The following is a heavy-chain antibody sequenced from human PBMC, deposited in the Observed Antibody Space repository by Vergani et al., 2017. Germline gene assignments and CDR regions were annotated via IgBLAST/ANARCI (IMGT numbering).Heavy chain of an antibody. J-gene: IGHJ6*03. Sequence: EVQLLESGGGLVQPGGSLRLSCAASGFTFSSYAMSWVRQAPGKGLEWVSAISGSGGSTYYADSVKGRFTITRDNSKNTLYLQMNSLRAEDTAVYYCAKSGELWDYYYYMDVWGKGTTVTVSS. CDR3: AKSGELWDYYYYMDV. V-gene: IGHV3-23*01. CDR1: GFTFSSYA. CDR2: ISGSGGST. D-gene: IGHD3-10*01.